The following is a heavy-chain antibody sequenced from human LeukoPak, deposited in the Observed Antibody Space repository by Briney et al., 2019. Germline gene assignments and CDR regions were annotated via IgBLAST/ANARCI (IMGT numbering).Heavy chain of an antibody. V-gene: IGHV1-46*01. Sequence: GASVKVSCKASGYTFTSYYMHWARQAPGQGLEWMGIINPSGGSTSYAQKFQGRVTMTRDTSTSTVYMELSSLRSEDTAVYYCARDSISAAAGDNWFDPWGQGTLVTVSS. D-gene: IGHD6-13*01. CDR1: GYTFTSYY. CDR2: INPSGGST. CDR3: ARDSISAAAGDNWFDP. J-gene: IGHJ5*02.